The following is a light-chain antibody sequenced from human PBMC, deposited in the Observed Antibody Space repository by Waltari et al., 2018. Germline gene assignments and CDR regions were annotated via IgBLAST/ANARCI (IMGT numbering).Light chain of an antibody. V-gene: IGLV2-23*02. Sequence: QSALTQPASVSGSPGQSITISCTGTSSDVGSYNLVSWYQQHPGKAPKLMIYEVCKRPSGVSNRFAGSKSGNTASLTISGLQAEDEADYYCCSYAGPSSVFGGGTKLTVL. CDR1: SSDVGSYNL. CDR2: EVC. J-gene: IGLJ3*02. CDR3: CSYAGPSSV.